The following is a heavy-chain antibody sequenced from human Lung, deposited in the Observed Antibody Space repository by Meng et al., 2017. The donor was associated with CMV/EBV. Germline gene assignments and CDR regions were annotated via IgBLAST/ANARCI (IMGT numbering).Heavy chain of an antibody. CDR2: INSDGSST. CDR1: GFTFSSYW. D-gene: IGHD2-2*02. J-gene: IGHJ5*02. V-gene: IGHV3-74*01. CDR3: AKDPGGAAIRFWFDP. Sequence: GGSLRLXCAASGFTFSSYWMHWVRQAPGKGLVWVSRINSDGSSTSYADSVKGRFTISRDNSKNTLYLQMNSLRAEDTAVYYCAKDPGGAAIRFWFDPWGQGNXVNGSS.